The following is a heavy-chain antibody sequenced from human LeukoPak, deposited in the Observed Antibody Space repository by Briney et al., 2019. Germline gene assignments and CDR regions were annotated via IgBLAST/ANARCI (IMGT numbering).Heavy chain of an antibody. Sequence: PSETLSLTCAVYGGSFNSDYWSWIRQPPEKGLEWIGEINHSGNTNYNPSLKGRVSMSLDTSKNQFSLKLTSVIAADTAVYYCARHFRGYPYYFDYWSQGTLVTVSS. J-gene: IGHJ4*02. CDR3: ARHFRGYPYYFDY. D-gene: IGHD5-18*01. CDR2: INHSGNT. CDR1: GGSFNSDY. V-gene: IGHV4-34*01.